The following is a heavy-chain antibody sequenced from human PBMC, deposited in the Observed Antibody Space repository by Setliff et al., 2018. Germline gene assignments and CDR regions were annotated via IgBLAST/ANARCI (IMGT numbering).Heavy chain of an antibody. V-gene: IGHV4-34*01. CDR1: GGGGSFSAYY. D-gene: IGHD6-6*01. J-gene: IGHJ4*02. Sequence: PSETLSLTCGVFGGGGSFSAYYWSWIRQSPGKGLEWIGEINHSGNTKSKPSLKSRVTITVDPSKNQFSLKLNSVTAADTAVYYCARGRNVAARLLDSWGQGTLVTVSS. CDR2: INHSGNT. CDR3: ARGRNVAARLLDS.